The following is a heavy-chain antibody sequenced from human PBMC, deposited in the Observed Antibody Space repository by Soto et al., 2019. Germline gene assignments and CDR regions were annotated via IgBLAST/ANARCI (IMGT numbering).Heavy chain of an antibody. CDR2: ISSSGSTI. CDR1: GFTFSSYE. CDR3: AREGSSFGGFDP. Sequence: EVQLVESGGGLVQPGGSLRLSCAASGFTFSSYEMNWVRQAPGKGLEWVSYISSSGSTIYYVDSVKGRFTISRDNAKNSLYLQMNSLRAEDTAVYYCAREGSSFGGFDPWGQGTLVTVSS. D-gene: IGHD3-10*01. J-gene: IGHJ5*02. V-gene: IGHV3-48*03.